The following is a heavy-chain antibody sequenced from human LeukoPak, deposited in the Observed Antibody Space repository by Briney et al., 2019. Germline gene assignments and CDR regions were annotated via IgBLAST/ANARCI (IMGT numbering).Heavy chain of an antibody. CDR1: GFTFSSYW. D-gene: IGHD3-10*01. Sequence: GGSLRLSCAASGFTFSSYWMSWVRQAPGKGLEWVANIKQDGSEKYYVDSVKSRFTISRDNAKNSLYLQMNSLRAEDTAVYYCASGYGSGSYYVGGPTCFDYWGQGTLVTVSS. CDR3: ASGYGSGSYYVGGPTCFDY. J-gene: IGHJ4*02. CDR2: IKQDGSEK. V-gene: IGHV3-7*01.